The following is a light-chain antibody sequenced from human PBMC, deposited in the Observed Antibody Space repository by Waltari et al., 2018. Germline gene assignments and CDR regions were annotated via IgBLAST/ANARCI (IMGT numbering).Light chain of an antibody. CDR1: GSNVGANP. Sequence: QSLVTQPPSASGTPGQRVTISCTGSGSNVGANPVSWYQQVPLRAPKLLIHSDDHRPSGVPDRFSGSKSGTSASLAISGLQSEDEADYYCAAWDDSLNGLVFGSGTKVTLL. CDR2: SDD. J-gene: IGLJ6*01. CDR3: AAWDDSLNGLV. V-gene: IGLV1-44*01.